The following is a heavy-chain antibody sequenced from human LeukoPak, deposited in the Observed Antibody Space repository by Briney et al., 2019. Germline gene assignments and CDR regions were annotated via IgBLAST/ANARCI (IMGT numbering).Heavy chain of an antibody. CDR2: IKQDGSEK. D-gene: IGHD6-19*01. CDR1: GFTFSSYW. CDR3: ARAIKAVAGTFHRDYYFDY. Sequence: GGSLRLSCAASGFTFSSYWMSWVRQAPGKGLEWVANIKQDGSEKYYVDSVKGRFTVSRDNAKNSLYLQMNSLRAEDTAVYYCARAIKAVAGTFHRDYYFDYWGQGTLVTVSS. V-gene: IGHV3-7*01. J-gene: IGHJ4*02.